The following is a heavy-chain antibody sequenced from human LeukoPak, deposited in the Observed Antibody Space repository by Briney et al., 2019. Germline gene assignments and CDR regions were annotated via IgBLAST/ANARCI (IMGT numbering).Heavy chain of an antibody. CDR2: IYYSGST. D-gene: IGHD3-10*01. Sequence: PSETLSLTCTVSGGSISSYYWSWIRQPPGKGLEWIGYIYYSGSTNYNPSPKSRVTISVDTSKNQFSLKLSSVTAADTAVYYCVSGERGVEGEFDYWGQGTLVTVSS. CDR3: VSGERGVEGEFDY. V-gene: IGHV4-59*08. J-gene: IGHJ4*02. CDR1: GGSISSYY.